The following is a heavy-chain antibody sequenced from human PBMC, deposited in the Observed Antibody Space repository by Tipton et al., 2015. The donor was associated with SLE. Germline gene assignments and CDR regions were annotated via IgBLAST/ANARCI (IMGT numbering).Heavy chain of an antibody. V-gene: IGHV4-39*07. CDR2: IYTSGST. Sequence: TLSLTCTVSGGSISSSSYYWGWIRQPPGKGLEWIGSIYTSGSTNYNPSLKSRVTMSVDTSKNQFSLKLSSVTAADTAVYYCARGSGPGSKYCSSTSCYAFDYWGQGTLVTVSS. CDR3: ARGSGPGSKYCSSTSCYAFDY. D-gene: IGHD2-2*01. CDR1: GGSISSSSYY. J-gene: IGHJ4*02.